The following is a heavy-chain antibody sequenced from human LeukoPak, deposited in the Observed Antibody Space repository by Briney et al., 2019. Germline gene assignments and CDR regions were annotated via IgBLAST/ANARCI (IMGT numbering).Heavy chain of an antibody. Sequence: SETVSLTCSVSGGSIESYYWSWIRQPPGKGLEFIGYIAASGTTKHNPSLKSRVTLSMDTSKNQFSLKLRSVTAADTAVYFCARFPYFEGFDYWGQGTQVIVSS. CDR3: ARFPYFEGFDY. CDR1: GGSIESYY. D-gene: IGHD3-9*01. J-gene: IGHJ4*02. V-gene: IGHV4-4*08. CDR2: IAASGTT.